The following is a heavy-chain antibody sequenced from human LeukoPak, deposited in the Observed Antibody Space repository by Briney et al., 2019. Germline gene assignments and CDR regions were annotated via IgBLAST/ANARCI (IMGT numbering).Heavy chain of an antibody. Sequence: GRSLRLSCAASGFTFSSYGMHWVRQAPGKGLEWVAVISYDGSNKYYADSVKGRFTISRDNSKNTLYLQMNSLRAEDTAVYYCAKSAGYSGYYYFDHWGQGTLVTVSS. J-gene: IGHJ4*02. V-gene: IGHV3-30*18. CDR1: GFTFSSYG. CDR2: ISYDGSNK. D-gene: IGHD5-12*01. CDR3: AKSAGYSGYYYFDH.